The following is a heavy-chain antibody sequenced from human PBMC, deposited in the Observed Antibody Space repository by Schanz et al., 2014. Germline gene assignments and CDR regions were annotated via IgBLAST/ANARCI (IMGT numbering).Heavy chain of an antibody. CDR1: GFTFSNHA. Sequence: EVHLLESGGGLVQPGGSLRLSCAASGFTFSNHALSWVRQAPGKGLEWVSDIGGSGDTTHYADSVKGRFIISRDNSKNTLYLQVNSLRAEDTAVYYCAKHVRSLTGNDYWGQGTLVTVSS. CDR2: IGGSGDTT. V-gene: IGHV3-23*01. D-gene: IGHD3-9*01. J-gene: IGHJ4*02. CDR3: AKHVRSLTGNDY.